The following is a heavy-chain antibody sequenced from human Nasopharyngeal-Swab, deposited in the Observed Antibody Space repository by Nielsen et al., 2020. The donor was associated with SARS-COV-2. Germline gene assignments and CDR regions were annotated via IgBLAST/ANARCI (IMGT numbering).Heavy chain of an antibody. V-gene: IGHV3-23*01. J-gene: IGHJ4*02. CDR2: IRGNGEAT. D-gene: IGHD5-18*01. CDR3: VRGYSYGLRDYFDY. Sequence: GESLKISCAASGFTFASYSMTWVRQAPGKGLEWVSIIRGNGEATDPADSVKGRFAISRDNAKNSLYLQMNSLRAEDTALYYCVRGYSYGLRDYFDYWGQGTLVTVSS. CDR1: GFTFASYS.